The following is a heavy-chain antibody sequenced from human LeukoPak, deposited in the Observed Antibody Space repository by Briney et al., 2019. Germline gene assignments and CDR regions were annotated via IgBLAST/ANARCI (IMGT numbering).Heavy chain of an antibody. D-gene: IGHD1-1*01. CDR3: AKFGWRETGTTPDAFDI. CDR1: GFTFDDYA. J-gene: IGHJ3*02. CDR2: ISGDGGST. V-gene: IGHV3-43*02. Sequence: GGSLRLSCAASGFTFDDYAMHWVRQAPGKGLEWVSLISGDGGSTYYADSVKGRFTISRDNSKNSLYLQMNSLRTEDAALYYCAKFGWRETGTTPDAFDIWGQGTMVTVSS.